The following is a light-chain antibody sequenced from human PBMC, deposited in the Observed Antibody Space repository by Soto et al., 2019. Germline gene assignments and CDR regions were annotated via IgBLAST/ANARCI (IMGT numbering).Light chain of an antibody. V-gene: IGKV3-11*01. Sequence: EVVLTQSPVTLSLSQGERATLSCRASQSFRGLLAWYQQKPGQAPRLLIYGASNRATGIPDRFSGSGSGTDFTLTISSLQPDDFATYYCQHYNSYSEAFGQGTKVDIK. J-gene: IGKJ1*01. CDR1: QSFRGL. CDR3: QHYNSYSEA. CDR2: GAS.